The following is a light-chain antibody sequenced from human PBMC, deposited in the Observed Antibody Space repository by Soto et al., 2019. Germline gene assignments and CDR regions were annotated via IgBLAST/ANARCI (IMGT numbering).Light chain of an antibody. V-gene: IGKV3-15*01. J-gene: IGKJ4*01. CDR2: GAS. Sequence: EIVMTQSPAALSVSPGERATLSCRASQSVSSNLAWYQQKPGQAPRLLIYGASTRATGIPARISGSGSGTEFTLTISSLQFEDFAVYYCQQYDNWPLTFGGGTKVDIK. CDR3: QQYDNWPLT. CDR1: QSVSSN.